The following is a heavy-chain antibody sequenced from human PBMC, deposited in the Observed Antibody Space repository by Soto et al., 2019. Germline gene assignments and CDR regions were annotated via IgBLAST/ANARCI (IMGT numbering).Heavy chain of an antibody. V-gene: IGHV4-59*01. Sequence: SETLSLTCTVSGGSISSYYWSWTRQPPGKGLEWIGYIYYSGSTNYNPSLKSRVTISVDTSKNQFSLKLSSVTAADTAVYYCARELRPEGGLAWGQGTLVTVSS. CDR3: ARELRPEGGLA. J-gene: IGHJ5*02. CDR1: GGSISSYY. CDR2: IYYSGST. D-gene: IGHD6-19*01.